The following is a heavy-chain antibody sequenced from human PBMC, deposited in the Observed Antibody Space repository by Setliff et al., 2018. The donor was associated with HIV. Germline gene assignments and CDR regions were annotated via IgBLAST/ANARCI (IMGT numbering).Heavy chain of an antibody. J-gene: IGHJ4*02. Sequence: ASETLSLTCTVSGGSISSSSYYWGWIRQPPGKGLEWIGSIYYSGSTYYNPSLKSRVTISVDTSKNQFSLKLSSVTAADTAVYYCARLLRYFDYWGQGTLVTVSS. D-gene: IGHD3-9*01. CDR2: IYYSGST. CDR1: GGSISSSSYY. CDR3: ARLLRYFDY. V-gene: IGHV4-39*01.